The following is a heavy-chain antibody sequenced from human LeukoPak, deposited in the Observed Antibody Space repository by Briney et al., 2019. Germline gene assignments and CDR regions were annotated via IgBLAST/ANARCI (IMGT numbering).Heavy chain of an antibody. Sequence: SETLSLTCTVSGVSISSYYWSWIRQAPGKGLEWIGYIYYSGSTNYSPSLKSRVTISVDTSKNQFSLKLSSVTAADTAVYYCARLLLRYFAWLPGPEGEWGQGTLVTVSS. D-gene: IGHD3-9*01. CDR3: ARLLLRYFAWLPGPEGE. CDR1: GVSISSYY. J-gene: IGHJ4*02. CDR2: IYYSGST. V-gene: IGHV4-59*01.